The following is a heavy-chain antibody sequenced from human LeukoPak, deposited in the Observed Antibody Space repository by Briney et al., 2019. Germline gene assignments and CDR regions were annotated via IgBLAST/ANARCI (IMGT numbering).Heavy chain of an antibody. CDR2: ISDDESKK. V-gene: IGHV3-30*18. CDR1: GFIFSNYG. CDR3: AKDVEQWPKNWFAP. J-gene: IGHJ5*02. Sequence: YPGGSLRLSCAASGFIFSNYGMHWVRQAPGKGLEWVAVISDDESKKYYVDSVKGRFTISRDFSKNALYLQMNNLRAEDTAVYYCAKDVEQWPKNWFAPWGQGTLVTVSS. D-gene: IGHD6-19*01.